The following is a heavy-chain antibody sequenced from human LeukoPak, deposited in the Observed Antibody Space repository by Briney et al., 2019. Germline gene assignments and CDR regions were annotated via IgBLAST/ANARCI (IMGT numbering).Heavy chain of an antibody. CDR1: GFTFSSYA. CDR3: AKDRKYSSSCPDY. Sequence: GGSLGLSCAASGFTFSSYAMSWVRQAPGKGLEWVSAVSGSGGSTYYADSVKGRFTISRDNSKNTLYLQMNSLRAEDTAVYYCAKDRKYSSSCPDYWGQGTLVTVSS. V-gene: IGHV3-23*01. CDR2: VSGSGGST. J-gene: IGHJ4*02. D-gene: IGHD6-13*01.